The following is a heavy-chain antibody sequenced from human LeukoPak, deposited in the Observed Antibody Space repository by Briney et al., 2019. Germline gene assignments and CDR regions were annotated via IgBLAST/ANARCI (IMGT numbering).Heavy chain of an antibody. CDR2: IYSGGST. CDR1: GFTVSSNY. V-gene: IGHV3-53*01. D-gene: IGHD6-19*01. J-gene: IGHJ5*02. Sequence: GGSLRLSCAASGFTVSSNYMSWVRQAPGKGLEWVSVIYSGGSTYYADSVKGRFTISRDNSKNTLYLQMNSLRAEDTAVYYCAREYSSGWYAWFDPWGQGTLVTVSS. CDR3: AREYSSGWYAWFDP.